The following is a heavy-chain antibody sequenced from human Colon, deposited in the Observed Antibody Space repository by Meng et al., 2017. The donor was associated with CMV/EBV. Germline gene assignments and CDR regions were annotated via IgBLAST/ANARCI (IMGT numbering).Heavy chain of an antibody. Sequence: GESLKISCAASGSTFSSYNMNWVRQAPGKGLEWVSFISSSSQYIYYADSVKGRFTISRDSAKNSLYLQMNSLRAEDTAVYYCVRDLYPSIAVGPNFYNYAMDLWGQGTTVTVSS. V-gene: IGHV3-21*01. J-gene: IGHJ6*02. CDR1: GSTFSSYN. D-gene: IGHD6-6*01. CDR3: VRDLYPSIAVGPNFYNYAMDL. CDR2: ISSSSQYI.